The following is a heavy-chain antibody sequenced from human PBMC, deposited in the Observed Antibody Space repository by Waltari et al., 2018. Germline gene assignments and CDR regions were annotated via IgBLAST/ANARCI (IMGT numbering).Heavy chain of an antibody. CDR3: ETSAVAGVLFDY. V-gene: IGHV1-2*02. CDR1: GYTFTGHY. CDR2: INPNSCGT. Sequence: QVQLVQSGAEVKKPGASVKVSCKASGYTFTGHYMHWVRQAPGQGLEWMGWINPNSCGTNYARKVHGRVTMTRDTSISTAYKELSRLRSDDTAVYYCETSAVAGVLFDYWGQGTLVTVSS. J-gene: IGHJ4*02. D-gene: IGHD6-19*01.